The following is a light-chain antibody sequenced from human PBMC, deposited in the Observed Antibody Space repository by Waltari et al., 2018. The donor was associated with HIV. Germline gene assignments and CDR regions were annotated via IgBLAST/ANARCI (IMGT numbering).Light chain of an antibody. CDR3: YSTESNGNHRV. V-gene: IGLV3-10*01. CDR2: EDI. Sequence: SYELTQPPSVSVSPGQTARITCSGDTLPKKYANWYQQKPGQAPVLVIYEDIKRPSGIPERFSGSSSGTMAILTISGAQVEDEADYYCYSTESNGNHRVFGGGTKLTVL. J-gene: IGLJ3*02. CDR1: TLPKKY.